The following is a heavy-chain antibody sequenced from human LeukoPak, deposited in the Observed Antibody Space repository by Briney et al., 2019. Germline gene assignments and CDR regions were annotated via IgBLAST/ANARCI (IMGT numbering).Heavy chain of an antibody. J-gene: IGHJ6*02. CDR3: ARALQDYYYAMDV. CDR1: GGSISSGGYY. Sequence: KTSETLSLTCTVSGGSISSGGYYWSWIRQHPGKGLEWIGYIYYSGRTDYNPSLKSRVSISVDTSKKQVSLKLSSVTAADTAVYYCARALQDYYYAMDVWGHGTTVTVSS. CDR2: IYYSGRT. V-gene: IGHV4-61*08.